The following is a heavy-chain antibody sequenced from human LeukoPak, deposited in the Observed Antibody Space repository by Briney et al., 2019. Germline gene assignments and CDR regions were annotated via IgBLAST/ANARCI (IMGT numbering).Heavy chain of an antibody. CDR2: MNPNCGNT. Sequence: GASVKVCCKASGYTFTSYDINWVRQATGQGLEWMGWMNPNCGNTGYAQKFHGRVTMTTYTSISTTSLDLCRLRAEDTAAYYCARGGEYCGRISCPYYFDYWGQGPLVPVPS. CDR3: ARGGEYCGRISCPYYFDY. CDR1: GYTFTSYD. J-gene: IGHJ4*02. D-gene: IGHD2-15*01. V-gene: IGHV1-8*01.